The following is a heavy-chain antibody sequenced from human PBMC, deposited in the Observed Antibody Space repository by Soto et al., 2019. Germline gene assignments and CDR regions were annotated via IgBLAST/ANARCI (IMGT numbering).Heavy chain of an antibody. CDR3: ARLVLRFLEWLLTLFYYYYGMDV. CDR1: GYTFTSYY. D-gene: IGHD3-3*01. V-gene: IGHV1-46*01. Sequence: ASVKVSCKASGYTFTSYYMHWVRQAPGQGLEWMGIINPSGGSTSYAQKFQGRVTMTRDTSTSTVYMELSSLRSEDTAVYYCARLVLRFLEWLLTLFYYYYGMDVWGQGTTVNVSS. J-gene: IGHJ6*02. CDR2: INPSGGST.